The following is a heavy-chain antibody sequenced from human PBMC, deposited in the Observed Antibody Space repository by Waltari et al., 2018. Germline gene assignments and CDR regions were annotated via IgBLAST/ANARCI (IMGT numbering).Heavy chain of an antibody. CDR2: IKREGSDT. J-gene: IGHJ6*02. Sequence: EEQLVESGGGLIQPGESLRVSCAVSGFTFSRYWMNWVRQAPGKGLLWVARIKREGSDTSYADSVKGRFTISRDNARNTVYLQMKSLRAEDTAVYYCARVARKTYSSPVPGRDYYYGMDVWGLGTTVTVSS. CDR1: GFTFSRYW. CDR3: ARVARKTYSSPVPGRDYYYGMDV. D-gene: IGHD3-22*01. V-gene: IGHV3-74*01.